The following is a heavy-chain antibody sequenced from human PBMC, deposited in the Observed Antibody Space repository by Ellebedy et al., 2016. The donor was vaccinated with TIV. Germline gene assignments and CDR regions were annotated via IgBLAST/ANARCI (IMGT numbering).Heavy chain of an antibody. Sequence: PGGSLRLSCAASGFTFRNNWMHWVRQGPGKGLVWVSRINSDGSTTTYADSVKGRFTISRDNAKNTLYLQMNSLRVEDTAVYYCAREGPLNSGLYDYWGRGTLVTVSS. J-gene: IGHJ4*02. CDR1: GFTFRNNW. V-gene: IGHV3-74*03. CDR2: INSDGSTT. CDR3: AREGPLNSGLYDY. D-gene: IGHD1-26*01.